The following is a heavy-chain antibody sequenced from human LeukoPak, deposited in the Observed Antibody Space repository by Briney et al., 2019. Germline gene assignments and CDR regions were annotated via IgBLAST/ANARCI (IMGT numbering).Heavy chain of an antibody. CDR3: AKDRTVTTEYNWFDP. J-gene: IGHJ5*02. D-gene: IGHD4-17*01. CDR1: GFAFSSYS. CDR2: ISGSGGST. V-gene: IGHV3-23*01. Sequence: PGGSLRLSCAGSGFAFSSYSIQWVRQAPGKGLEWVSAISGSGGSTYYADSVKGRFTISRDNSKNTLYLQMNSLRAEDTAVYYCAKDRTVTTEYNWFDPWGQGTLVTVSS.